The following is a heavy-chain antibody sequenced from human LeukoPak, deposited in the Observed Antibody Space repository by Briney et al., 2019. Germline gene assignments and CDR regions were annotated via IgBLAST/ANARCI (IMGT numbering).Heavy chain of an antibody. CDR3: AKLEIGRYYYDSSGYYTPAFDI. D-gene: IGHD3-22*01. J-gene: IGHJ3*02. Sequence: PGRSLRLSCAASGFRFDDYAMHWVRQAPGKGLEWISSISWSSDFINYADSVKGRFTISRDNAKNSLYLEMNSLRAGDTALYYCAKLEIGRYYYDSSGYYTPAFDIWGQGTMVTVSS. V-gene: IGHV3-9*01. CDR1: GFRFDDYA. CDR2: ISWSSDFI.